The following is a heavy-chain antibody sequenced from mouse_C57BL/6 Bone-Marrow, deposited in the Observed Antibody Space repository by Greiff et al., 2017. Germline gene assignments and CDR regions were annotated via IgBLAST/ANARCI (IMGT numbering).Heavy chain of an antibody. CDR3: AREDYGNYDYYAMDY. D-gene: IGHD2-1*01. CDR1: GFTFSDYG. V-gene: IGHV5-17*01. CDR2: ISSGSSTI. J-gene: IGHJ4*01. Sequence: EVQGVESGGGLVKPGGSLKLSCAASGFTFSDYGMHWVRQAPEKGLEWVAYISSGSSTIYYADTVKGRFTISRDNAKNTLFLQMTSLRSEDTAMYYGAREDYGNYDYYAMDYWGQGTSVTVSS.